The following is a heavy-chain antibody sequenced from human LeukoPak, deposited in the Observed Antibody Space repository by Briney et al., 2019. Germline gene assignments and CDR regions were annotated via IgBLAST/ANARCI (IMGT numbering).Heavy chain of an antibody. CDR2: ISSSSSYI. CDR3: VRDKCSGGSCYLYFDY. J-gene: IGHJ4*02. D-gene: IGHD2-15*01. CDR1: GFTFSSYS. Sequence: GGSLRLSCAASGFTFSSYSMNWVRQAPGKGLEWVSSISSSSSYIYYADSVKGRFTISRDNAKNSLYLQMNSLRAEDTAVYYCVRDKCSGGSCYLYFDYWGQGTLVTVSS. V-gene: IGHV3-21*01.